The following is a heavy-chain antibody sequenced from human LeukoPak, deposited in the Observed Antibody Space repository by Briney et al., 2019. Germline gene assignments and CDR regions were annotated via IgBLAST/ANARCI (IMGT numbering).Heavy chain of an antibody. D-gene: IGHD6-13*01. V-gene: IGHV1-2*02. CDR1: GYTFTGYY. CDR3: AREYSSSFRPFDY. J-gene: IGHJ4*02. Sequence: ASVKVSCKASGYTFTGYYMHWVRQAPGQGLEWMGWINPNSGGTNYAQKFQGRVTMTRDTSISTAYMELSRLRPDDTAVYYCAREYSSSFRPFDYWGQGTLVTVSS. CDR2: INPNSGGT.